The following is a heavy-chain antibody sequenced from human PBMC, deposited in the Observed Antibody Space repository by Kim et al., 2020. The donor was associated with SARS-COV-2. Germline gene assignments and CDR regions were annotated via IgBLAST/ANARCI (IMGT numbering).Heavy chain of an antibody. D-gene: IGHD4-17*01. Sequence: TDYAAPVKGRFTISRDDSKNTLYLQMNSLKTESTAVYYCTTSTVTDAFDIWGQGTMVTVSS. V-gene: IGHV3-15*01. J-gene: IGHJ3*02. CDR2: T. CDR3: TTSTVTDAFDI.